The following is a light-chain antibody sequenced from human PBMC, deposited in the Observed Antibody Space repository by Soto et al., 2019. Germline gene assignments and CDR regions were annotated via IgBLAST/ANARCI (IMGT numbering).Light chain of an antibody. CDR2: GAS. Sequence: EIVMTQSPATLSVSPGERATLSCRASQSVSSNLAWYQQKPGQAPRLLIYGASTRATGLPDRISGSGPGTEFTLTISSLQSEDFALYYCQQYNDWPLTFGGGTKVEIK. CDR1: QSVSSN. J-gene: IGKJ4*01. CDR3: QQYNDWPLT. V-gene: IGKV3-15*01.